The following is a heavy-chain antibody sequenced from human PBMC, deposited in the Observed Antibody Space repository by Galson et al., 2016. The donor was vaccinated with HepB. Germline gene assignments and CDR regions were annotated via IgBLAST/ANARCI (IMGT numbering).Heavy chain of an antibody. Sequence: SETLSLTCTVSGGSISSYYWSWIRQPPGKGLEWIGYIYYSGTTHYNPSLKNRVSISVDTSKDQFSLKLRSATAADTAVYYCARDVSYDFWSGYYSRFDTWGQGTLVTVSS. CDR2: IYYSGTT. CDR3: ARDVSYDFWSGYYSRFDT. D-gene: IGHD3-3*01. V-gene: IGHV4-59*12. CDR1: GGSISSYY. J-gene: IGHJ5*02.